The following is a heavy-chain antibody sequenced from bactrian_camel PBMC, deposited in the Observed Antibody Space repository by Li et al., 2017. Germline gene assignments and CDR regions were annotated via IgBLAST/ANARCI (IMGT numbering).Heavy chain of an antibody. CDR3: VAGLTWDLL. J-gene: IGHJ4*01. CDR2: INDGGVIQ. V-gene: IGHV3S40*01. CDR1: GATAGSVC. D-gene: IGHD1*01. Sequence: VQLVESGGELVQPGGSLRLTCAHSGATAGSVCMGWFRQAPGKGLEWVSSINDGGVIQYNAESVKDRFTISRDNAKNTVILQMNSLKPEDTAVYYCVAGLTWDLLWGQGTQVTVS.